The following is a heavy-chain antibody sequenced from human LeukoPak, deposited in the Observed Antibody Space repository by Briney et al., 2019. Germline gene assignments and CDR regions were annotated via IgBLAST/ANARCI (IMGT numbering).Heavy chain of an antibody. CDR2: ISYDGGNK. CDR1: GFTFSSYG. J-gene: IGHJ4*02. V-gene: IGHV3-30*18. CDR3: AKDRGYSHGFEY. Sequence: PGGSLRLSCAASGFTFSSYGMHWVRQAPGKGLEWVAAISYDGGNKEYVDSVKGRFTISRDNSENTLYLQMNSLRAEDTAVYYCAKDRGYSHGFEYWGQGTLVTVSS. D-gene: IGHD5-12*01.